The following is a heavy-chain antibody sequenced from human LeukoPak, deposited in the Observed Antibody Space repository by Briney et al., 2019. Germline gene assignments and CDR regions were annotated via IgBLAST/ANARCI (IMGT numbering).Heavy chain of an antibody. CDR3: TRDPNGDYVGAFDG. CDR2: ITVSGGAT. J-gene: IGHJ3*01. CDR1: GFTSSDYA. Sequence: GSLRLSCVASGFTSSDYALTWLRQAPGKGLEWVSSITVSGGATQYADSVKGRFTISRDNSKNMLYLQMNSLRGEDTAVYYCTRDPNGDYVGAFDGWGQGTMVTVSS. V-gene: IGHV3-23*01. D-gene: IGHD4-17*01.